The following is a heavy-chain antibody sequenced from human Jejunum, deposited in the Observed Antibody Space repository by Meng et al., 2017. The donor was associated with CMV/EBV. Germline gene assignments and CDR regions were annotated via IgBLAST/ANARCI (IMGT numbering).Heavy chain of an antibody. V-gene: IGHV3-74*01. D-gene: IGHD3-3*01. CDR1: YW. Sequence: YWMHWVRQAPGKGLMWVSRMSSDGTSTSYADSVKGRLTISGDNAKNALYLKMNSLRAEDTAVYYCARVISKGGEYLLYPMYYFDYWGQGTLVTVSS. CDR2: MSSDGTST. CDR3: ARVISKGGEYLLYPMYYFDY. J-gene: IGHJ4*02.